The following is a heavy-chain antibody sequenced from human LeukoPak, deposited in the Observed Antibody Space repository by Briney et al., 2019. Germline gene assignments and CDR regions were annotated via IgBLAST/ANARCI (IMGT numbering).Heavy chain of an antibody. D-gene: IGHD1-14*01. Sequence: PSETLSLTCTVSGGSISSYYWSWIRQPPGKGLEGIGYIYYSGSTNYNPSLKSRVTISVDTSKNQFSLKLSSVTAADTAVYYCARLTGPNWFDPWGQGTLVTVSS. CDR3: ARLTGPNWFDP. J-gene: IGHJ5*02. V-gene: IGHV4-59*08. CDR1: GGSISSYY. CDR2: IYYSGST.